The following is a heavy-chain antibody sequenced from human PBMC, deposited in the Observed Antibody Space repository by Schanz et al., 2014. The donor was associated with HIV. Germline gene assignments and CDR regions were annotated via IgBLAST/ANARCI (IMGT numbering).Heavy chain of an antibody. CDR1: GFTFSSYA. CDR3: AKLAVRSNYNGRDY. J-gene: IGHJ4*02. Sequence: VQVVESGGGVVQPGRSLRLSCAASGFTFSSYAMNWVRQAPGKGLEWVSTVNSIGDSTYYADSVKGRSTISKDNSRNTLYLQLSSLRLEDTAIYFCAKLAVRSNYNGRDYWGQGTLVTVSS. D-gene: IGHD4-4*01. V-gene: IGHV3-23*04. CDR2: VNSIGDST.